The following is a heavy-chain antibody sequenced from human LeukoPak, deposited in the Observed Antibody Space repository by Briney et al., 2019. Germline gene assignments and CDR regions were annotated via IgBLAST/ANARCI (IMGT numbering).Heavy chain of an antibody. J-gene: IGHJ5*02. Sequence: ASVKVSCKASGGTFSSYAISWVRQAPGQGLDWMGRIIPILGIANYAQKFQGRVTITADKSTSTAYMELSSLRSEDTAVYYCARTMVRGAYSSEFDPWGQGTLVTVSS. CDR3: ARTMVRGAYSSEFDP. CDR1: GGTFSSYA. CDR2: IIPILGIA. D-gene: IGHD3-10*01. V-gene: IGHV1-69*04.